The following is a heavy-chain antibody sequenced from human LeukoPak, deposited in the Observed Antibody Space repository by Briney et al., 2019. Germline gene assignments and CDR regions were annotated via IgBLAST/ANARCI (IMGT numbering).Heavy chain of an antibody. V-gene: IGHV3-7*01. Sequence: PGGSLRLSCAASGFTFSSYWMSWVRQAPGKGLEWVANINQDGSDKYYVDSVEGRFTISRDTAKNSLYLQMSSLRAEDTAVFYCARISFGAFDIWGQGTMVTVSS. J-gene: IGHJ3*02. CDR2: INQDGSDK. CDR1: GFTFSSYW. CDR3: ARISFGAFDI. D-gene: IGHD3-10*01.